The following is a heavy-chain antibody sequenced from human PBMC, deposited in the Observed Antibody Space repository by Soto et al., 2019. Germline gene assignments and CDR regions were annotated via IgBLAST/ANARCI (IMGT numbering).Heavy chain of an antibody. V-gene: IGHV3-7*03. D-gene: IGHD2-21*02. J-gene: IGHJ6*02. CDR3: ARVQLILPAHDFSYGSDV. CDR2: IPQEGSDG. Sequence: PGGSLRLSCEVSGFTLSMYSMTWVRQAPGKGLEWVAKIPQEGSDGHYVDSVKGRFTISRDNAKNSVYLQRNSLRAEDTAVYYCARVQLILPAHDFSYGSDVWGQGAKVTVSS. CDR1: GFTLSMYS.